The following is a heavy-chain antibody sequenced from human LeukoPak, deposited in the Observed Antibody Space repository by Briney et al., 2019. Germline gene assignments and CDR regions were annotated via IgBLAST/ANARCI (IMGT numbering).Heavy chain of an antibody. J-gene: IGHJ4*02. D-gene: IGHD6-19*01. CDR2: INWNGGST. CDR1: GFTFDDYG. V-gene: IGHV3-20*04. Sequence: GGSLRLSCAASGFTFDDYGMSWVRQAPGKGLEWVSGINWNGGSTGYADSVKGRFTISRDDSKNTLYLQMNSLRDEDTAVYYCAKAHSSGMYYFDYWGQGTLVTVSS. CDR3: AKAHSSGMYYFDY.